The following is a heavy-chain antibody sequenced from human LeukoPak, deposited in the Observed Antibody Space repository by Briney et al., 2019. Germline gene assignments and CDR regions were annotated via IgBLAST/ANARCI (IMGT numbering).Heavy chain of an antibody. CDR2: MNPNSGNT. V-gene: IGHV1-8*01. CDR3: AREVKPAATVDY. Sequence: ASVKVSCKASGYTFTSYDINWVRQATGQGLEWMGWMNPNSGNTGYAQKFQGRVTMTRNTSISTAYMELSSLRSEDTAVYYCAREVKPAATVDYWGQGTLVTVSS. D-gene: IGHD2-15*01. J-gene: IGHJ4*02. CDR1: GYTFTSYD.